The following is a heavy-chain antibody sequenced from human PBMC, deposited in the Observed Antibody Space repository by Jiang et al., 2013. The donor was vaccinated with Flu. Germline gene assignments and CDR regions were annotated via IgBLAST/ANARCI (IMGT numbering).Heavy chain of an antibody. CDR3: ARDYDSRGYFDY. CDR1: GVPISSGGYS. J-gene: IGHJ4*02. CDR2: IYRSGGT. V-gene: IGHV4-30-2*01. D-gene: IGHD3-22*01. Sequence: GSGLVKPSETLSLTCAVSGVPISSGGYSWSWIRLPPGKGLEWIGYIYRSGGTYYNPSLKSRVTISADRSKNQFSLKVSSVTAADTAVYYCARDYDSRGYFDYWGQGTLVTVSS.